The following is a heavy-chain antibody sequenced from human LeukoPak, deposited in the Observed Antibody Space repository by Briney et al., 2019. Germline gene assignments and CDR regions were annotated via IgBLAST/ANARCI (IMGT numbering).Heavy chain of an antibody. CDR2: ISTSGSVI. CDR3: AKDRGDSGYSEYSAGIDY. J-gene: IGHJ4*02. V-gene: IGHV3-48*01. CDR1: GFTFSSYG. Sequence: GGSLRLSCAASGFTFSSYGVNWARQAPGKGLEWVAYISTSGSVIQYAASVEGRFTISRDNSKNTLYLQMSSLRTEDTAIYYCAKDRGDSGYSEYSAGIDYWGQGSLVTVSS. D-gene: IGHD3-22*01.